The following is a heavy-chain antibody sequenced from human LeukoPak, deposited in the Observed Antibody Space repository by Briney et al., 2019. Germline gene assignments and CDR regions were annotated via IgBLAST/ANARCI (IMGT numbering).Heavy chain of an antibody. Sequence: GGSLRLSCAASGFSVNTNYMTWVRQAPGKGLEWVSVLYSGGGAYYADSVKDRFTISRDYSQNSLYLQMSSLRAEDTAVYYCARDPGNFFLPYFYYMDVWGKGTTVTVSS. V-gene: IGHV3-66*01. CDR2: LYSGGGA. CDR3: ARDPGNFFLPYFYYMDV. D-gene: IGHD1-1*01. J-gene: IGHJ6*03. CDR1: GFSVNTNY.